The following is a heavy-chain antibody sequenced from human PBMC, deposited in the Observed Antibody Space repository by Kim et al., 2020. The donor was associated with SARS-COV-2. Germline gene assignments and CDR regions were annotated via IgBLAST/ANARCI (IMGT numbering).Heavy chain of an antibody. J-gene: IGHJ4*02. Sequence: RVSSVRTHDADSVKGRFTISRDNSKSTLFLQMNSLRAEDTAVYYCEASDYWGQGSLVTVSS. CDR3: EASDY. V-gene: IGHV3-23*01. CDR2: RVSSVRT.